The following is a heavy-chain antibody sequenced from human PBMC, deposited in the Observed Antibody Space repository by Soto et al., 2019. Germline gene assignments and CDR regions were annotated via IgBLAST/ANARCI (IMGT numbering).Heavy chain of an antibody. D-gene: IGHD3-9*01. Sequence: SETQSLTCTVSGGSISSGGYYWSWIRQHPGKGLEWIGYIYYSGSTYYNPSLKSRVTISVDTSKNQFSLKLSSVTAADTAVYYCARVAYYDILTGYYTNFDYWGQGTLVTVSS. CDR3: ARVAYYDILTGYYTNFDY. CDR2: IYYSGST. CDR1: GGSISSGGYY. J-gene: IGHJ4*02. V-gene: IGHV4-31*03.